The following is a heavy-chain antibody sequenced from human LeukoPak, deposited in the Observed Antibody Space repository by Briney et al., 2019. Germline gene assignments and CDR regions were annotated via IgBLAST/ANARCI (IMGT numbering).Heavy chain of an antibody. D-gene: IGHD4-17*01. CDR3: AKAYGDGFDY. V-gene: IGHV3-30*18. Sequence: GGSLRLSCAASGFTFSSYEMNWVRQAPGKGLEWVAVISYDGSNKYFADSVKGRFTISRDNSKNTLYLQMNSLRAEDTAVYYCAKAYGDGFDYWGQGTLVTVSS. CDR1: GFTFSSYE. J-gene: IGHJ4*02. CDR2: ISYDGSNK.